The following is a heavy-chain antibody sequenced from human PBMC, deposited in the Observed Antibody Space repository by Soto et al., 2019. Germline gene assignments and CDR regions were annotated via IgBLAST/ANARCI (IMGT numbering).Heavy chain of an antibody. Sequence: PGGSLRLSCEASGLSFSTSTMNWVRQAPGKGLEWVSYISSGSTTIYYADSVRGRFTISRDNAKNSLFLQMNSLGDEDTSVYYCARVRRNDASDYYGMDVWGHGTTVTVSS. CDR3: ARVRRNDASDYYGMDV. J-gene: IGHJ6*02. CDR1: GLSFSTST. V-gene: IGHV3-48*02. CDR2: ISSGSTTI. D-gene: IGHD1-1*01.